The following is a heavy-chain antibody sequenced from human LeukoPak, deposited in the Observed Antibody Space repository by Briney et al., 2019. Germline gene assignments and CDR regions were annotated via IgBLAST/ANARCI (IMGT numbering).Heavy chain of an antibody. CDR2: IKQDGSEK. D-gene: IGHD1-26*01. CDR3: ARDSGYSSY. J-gene: IGHJ4*02. V-gene: IGHV3-7*01. Sequence: GGSLRLSCAASGFTFGSYWMSWVRQAPGKGLEWVANIKQDGSEKYYVDAVKGRFTISRDNAKNSLYLQMNSLRAEDTAVYYCARDSGYSSYWGQGTLVTVSS. CDR1: GFTFGSYW.